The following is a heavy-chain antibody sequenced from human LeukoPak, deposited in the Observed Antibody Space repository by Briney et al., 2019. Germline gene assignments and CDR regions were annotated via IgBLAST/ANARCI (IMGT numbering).Heavy chain of an antibody. V-gene: IGHV4-30-2*01. D-gene: IGHD3-10*01. J-gene: IGHJ5*02. Sequence: SETLSLTCAVSGGSISSGGYSWSWIRQPPGKGLEWIGYIYHSGSTYYNPSLKSRVTISVDRSKNQFSLKLSSVTAADTAVYYCARAGGLGNWFDPWGQGTLVTVSS. CDR2: IYHSGST. CDR3: ARAGGLGNWFDP. CDR1: GGSISSGGYS.